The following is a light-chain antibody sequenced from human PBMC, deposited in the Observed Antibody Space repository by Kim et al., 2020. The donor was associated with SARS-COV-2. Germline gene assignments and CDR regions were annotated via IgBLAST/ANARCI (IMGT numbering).Light chain of an antibody. J-gene: IGLJ1*01. V-gene: IGLV3-21*04. CDR1: NIGSKS. Sequence: PGKTVRITCGGNNIGSKSVLWYQQKPGQAPVLVIYYDSDRPSGIPERFSGSNSGNTATLTISRVEAGDEADYYCQVWDSSSDHHYIFGTGTKVTVL. CDR2: YDS. CDR3: QVWDSSSDHHYI.